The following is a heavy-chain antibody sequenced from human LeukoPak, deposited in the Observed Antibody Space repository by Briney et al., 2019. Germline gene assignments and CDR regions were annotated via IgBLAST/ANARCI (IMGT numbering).Heavy chain of an antibody. J-gene: IGHJ4*02. CDR2: INHSGST. CDR3: SSTIYSYGS. Sequence: SETLSLTCAVYGGSFSGYYWSWLRQPPGKGLEWIGEINHSGSTNYNPSLKSRVTISVDTSKNQFSLKLSSVTAADTAVYYCSSTIYSYGSWGQGTLVTVSS. D-gene: IGHD5-18*01. CDR1: GGSFSGYY. V-gene: IGHV4-34*01.